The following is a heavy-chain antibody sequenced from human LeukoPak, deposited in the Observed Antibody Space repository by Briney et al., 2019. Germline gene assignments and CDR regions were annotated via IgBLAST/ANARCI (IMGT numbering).Heavy chain of an antibody. D-gene: IGHD3-22*01. V-gene: IGHV3-48*04. J-gene: IGHJ4*02. CDR3: ARLRSGYYADY. Sequence: PGGSLRLSCTASGFTSSSNSMRWVRQPPGKGLEWVSFISGTSFTIKYADSVKGRFTISRDNAKNSLYLQMNSLRAEDTAVYYCARLRSGYYADYWGQGTLVTVSS. CDR2: ISGTSFTI. CDR1: GFTSSSNS.